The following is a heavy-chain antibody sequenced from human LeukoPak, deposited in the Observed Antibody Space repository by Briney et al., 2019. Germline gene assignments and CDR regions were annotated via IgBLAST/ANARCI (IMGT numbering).Heavy chain of an antibody. D-gene: IGHD6-19*01. J-gene: IGHJ4*02. CDR3: TTATHSPVAGTCDY. Sequence: PGGSLRLSCAASGFAFSNAWMSWVRQAPGKGLEWVGRIKSKTDGGTTDYAAPVKGRFTISRDDSKNTLYLLMNSLETEDTAVYYCTTATHSPVAGTCDYWGQGTLVTVSS. CDR2: IKSKTDGGTT. CDR1: GFAFSNAW. V-gene: IGHV3-15*01.